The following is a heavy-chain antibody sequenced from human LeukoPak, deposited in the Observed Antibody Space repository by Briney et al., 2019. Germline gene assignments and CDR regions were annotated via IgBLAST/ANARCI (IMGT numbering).Heavy chain of an antibody. CDR2: ISGSGGST. J-gene: IGHJ5*02. Sequence: PGGSLRLSCAASGFTFSSYAMSWVRQAPGKGLEWVSAISGSGGSTYYADSVKGRFTISRDNSKNTLYLQMNSPRAEDTAVYYCAKEIYKGVVAVTGSPYNWFDPWGQGTLVTVSS. CDR3: AKEIYKGVVAVTGSPYNWFDP. V-gene: IGHV3-23*01. CDR1: GFTFSSYA. D-gene: IGHD2-15*01.